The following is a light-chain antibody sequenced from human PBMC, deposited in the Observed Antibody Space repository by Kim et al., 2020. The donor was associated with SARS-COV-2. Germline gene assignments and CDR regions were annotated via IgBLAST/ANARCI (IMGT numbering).Light chain of an antibody. J-gene: IGLJ3*02. V-gene: IGLV5-52*01. Sequence: QPVLTQPSSHSASSGASVRLTCMLSSGFIVGDFWIRWYQQKPGNPPRYLLYNSDTNKGQDSGVPGRFSGSNAASPTAGILRISGLQAEDEADYYCGTWHDNSKTSVFGGGTQLTVL. CDR2: YNSDTNK. CDR1: SGFIVGDFW. CDR3: GTWHDNSKTSV.